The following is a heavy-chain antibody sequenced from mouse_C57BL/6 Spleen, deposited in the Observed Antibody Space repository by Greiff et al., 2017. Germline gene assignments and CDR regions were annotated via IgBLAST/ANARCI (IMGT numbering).Heavy chain of an antibody. CDR3: ARDPAYSNPFDC. CDR2: ISYDGSN. D-gene: IGHD2-5*01. J-gene: IGHJ2*01. CDR1: GYSITSGYY. Sequence: ESGPGLVKPSQSLSLTCSVTGYSITSGYYWNWIRQFPGNKLEWMGYISYDGSNNYNPSLKNRISITRDTSKNQFFLKLNSVTTEDTATYYCARDPAYSNPFDCWGQGTTLTVSS. V-gene: IGHV3-6*01.